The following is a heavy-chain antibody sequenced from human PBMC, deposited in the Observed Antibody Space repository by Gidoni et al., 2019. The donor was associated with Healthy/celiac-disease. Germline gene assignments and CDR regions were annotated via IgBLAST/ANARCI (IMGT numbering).Heavy chain of an antibody. CDR1: GYTFPNYG. V-gene: IGHV1-18*04. CDR3: ARDKGEWELLLDAFDI. D-gene: IGHD1-26*01. J-gene: IGHJ3*02. CDR2: VSAYNGNT. Sequence: QVQLVQSGAEVKKPGASWKVSCKASGYTFPNYGISWVRQAPGQGLEWMGWVSAYNGNTNYAQKLQGRVTMTTDTSTSTAYMELRSLRSDDTAGYYCARDKGEWELLLDAFDIWGQGTMVTVSS.